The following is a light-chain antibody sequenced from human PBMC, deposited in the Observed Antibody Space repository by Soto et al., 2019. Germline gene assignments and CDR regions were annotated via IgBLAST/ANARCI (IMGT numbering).Light chain of an antibody. CDR3: QQSYSTPPRYT. CDR1: QSISSF. V-gene: IGKV1-39*01. J-gene: IGKJ2*01. CDR2: AAS. Sequence: DIQMTQSPSSLSASVGDRVTITYRPSQSISSFLNWYQQKPGKAPKVLIYAASRLESGVPSRFSGSGSGTDFTLTISSLQPEDYATYYCQQSYSTPPRYTFGQGTKVDIK.